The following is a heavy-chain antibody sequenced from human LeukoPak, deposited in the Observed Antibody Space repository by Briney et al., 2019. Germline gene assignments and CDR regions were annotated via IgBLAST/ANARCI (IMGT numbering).Heavy chain of an antibody. CDR2: ISYDGSNK. CDR3: ARSAITMIVVVNPDY. V-gene: IGHV3-30-3*01. Sequence: PGGSLRLSCAASGFTFSSYAMHWVRQAPGKGLEWVAVISYDGSNKYYADSVKGRFTISRDNSKNTLYLRMNSLRAEDTAVYYCARSAITMIVVVNPDYWGQGTLVTVSS. CDR1: GFTFSSYA. J-gene: IGHJ4*02. D-gene: IGHD3-22*01.